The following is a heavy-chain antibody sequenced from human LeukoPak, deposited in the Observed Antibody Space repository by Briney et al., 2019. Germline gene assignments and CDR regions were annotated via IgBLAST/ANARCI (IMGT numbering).Heavy chain of an antibody. V-gene: IGHV3-21*01. D-gene: IGHD3-22*01. Sequence: PGGSLRLSCAASGFTFSSYSMNWVRQAPGKGLEWVSSIGSSSSYIYYADSVKGRFTISRDNAKNSLHLQMNSLRAEDTAVYYCARDNYDSSTPYYFDYWGQGTLVTVSS. CDR3: ARDNYDSSTPYYFDY. J-gene: IGHJ4*02. CDR2: IGSSSSYI. CDR1: GFTFSSYS.